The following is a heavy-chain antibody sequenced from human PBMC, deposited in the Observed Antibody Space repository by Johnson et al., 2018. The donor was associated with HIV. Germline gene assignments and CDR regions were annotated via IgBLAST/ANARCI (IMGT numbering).Heavy chain of an antibody. V-gene: IGHV3-30*19. Sequence: QVQLVESGGGLVQPGGSLRLSCAASGFTFSSYGMHWVRQAPGKGLAWVAVITYDGSNKYYAASVKGRFTLSRDNSKNTLYLQMSSLRAEDTDVYSCAKGGVRGYCTGGVCTDAFDIWGQGTMVTVSS. CDR1: GFTFSSYG. D-gene: IGHD2-8*02. CDR3: AKGGVRGYCTGGVCTDAFDI. J-gene: IGHJ3*02. CDR2: ITYDGSNK.